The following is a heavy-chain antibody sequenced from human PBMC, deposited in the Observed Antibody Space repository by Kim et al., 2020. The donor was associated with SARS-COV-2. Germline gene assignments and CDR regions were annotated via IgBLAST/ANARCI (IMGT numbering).Heavy chain of an antibody. CDR3: ATPNYF. V-gene: IGHV3-7*01. CDR2: IRGDASEK. Sequence: RGSLRLSCVASGFTFSNYWMDWVRQTPGKGLEWVANIRGDASEKNYVDTVKGRFTISRDNVKNSVYLQMNSLRAEDTAVYYCATPNYFWGKGILVTVSS. CDR1: GFTFSNYW. J-gene: IGHJ4*02. D-gene: IGHD1-1*01.